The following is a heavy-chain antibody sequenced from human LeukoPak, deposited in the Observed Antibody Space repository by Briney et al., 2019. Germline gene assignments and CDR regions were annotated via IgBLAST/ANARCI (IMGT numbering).Heavy chain of an antibody. J-gene: IGHJ4*02. CDR2: ISSSSSYI. V-gene: IGHV3-21*01. Sequence: KPGGSLRLSCAASGFTFSSYSMNWVRQAPGKGLEWVSSISSSSSYIYYADSVKGRFTISRDNAKNSVYLQMNTLRPEDTAVYYCSRDRLGGLDYWGQGTLVTVSS. CDR1: GFTFSSYS. D-gene: IGHD5-12*01. CDR3: SRDRLGGLDY.